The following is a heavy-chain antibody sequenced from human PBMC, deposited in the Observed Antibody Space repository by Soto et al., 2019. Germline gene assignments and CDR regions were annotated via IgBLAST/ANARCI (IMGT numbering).Heavy chain of an antibody. V-gene: IGHV3-9*01. CDR1: GFSFDDYS. CDR3: ARYYETGSDSWGIYSYDHYGMDV. CDR2: ISSSSGSM. J-gene: IGHJ6*02. Sequence: PGGSLRLSCAASGFSFDDYSIHWVRQAPWKGLEWVSGISSSSGSMGYADSVRGRFTISRDNAKNSLYLLMNSLRPEDSALYYCARYYETGSDSWGIYSYDHYGMDVWGQRTTVTVSS. D-gene: IGHD3-10*01.